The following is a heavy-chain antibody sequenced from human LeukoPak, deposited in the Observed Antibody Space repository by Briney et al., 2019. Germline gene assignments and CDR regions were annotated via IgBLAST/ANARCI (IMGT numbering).Heavy chain of an antibody. Sequence: GGSLRLSCAASGFTFSSYEMNWVRQAPGKGLEWVSAISGSGGSTYYADSVKGRFTISRDNSKNTLYLQMNSLRAEDTAVYYCAKDLRYYDSSGNDYWGQGTLVTVSS. D-gene: IGHD3-22*01. J-gene: IGHJ4*02. V-gene: IGHV3-23*01. CDR1: GFTFSSYE. CDR3: AKDLRYYDSSGNDY. CDR2: ISGSGGST.